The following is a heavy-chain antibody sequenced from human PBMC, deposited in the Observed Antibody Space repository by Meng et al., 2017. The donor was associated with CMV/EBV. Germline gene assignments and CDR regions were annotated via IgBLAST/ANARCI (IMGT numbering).Heavy chain of an antibody. CDR3: AKETRVHYDSSAPGY. D-gene: IGHD3-22*01. CDR1: GFTVSSNY. J-gene: IGHJ4*02. V-gene: IGHV3-53*01. Sequence: GESLKISCAASGFTVSSNYMSWVRQAPGKGLEWVSVIYSGGSTYYADSVKGRFTISRDNSKNTLYLQMNSLRAEDTAVYYCAKETRVHYDSSAPGYWGQGTPVTVSS. CDR2: IYSGGST.